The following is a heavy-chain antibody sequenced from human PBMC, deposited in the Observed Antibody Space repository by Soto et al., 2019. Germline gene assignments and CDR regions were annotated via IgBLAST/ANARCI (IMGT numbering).Heavy chain of an antibody. J-gene: IGHJ4*02. D-gene: IGHD6-19*01. CDR2: INAGNGNT. V-gene: IGHV1-3*01. CDR3: ARAVAVAAVFNY. Sequence: ASVKVSCKASGYTFTGYAMHWVRQAPGQRLEWMGWINAGNGNTKYSQKFQGRVTITRDTSASTAYMELSSLRSEDTAVYYCARAVAVAAVFNYGGQGTRVTVPS. CDR1: GYTFTGYA.